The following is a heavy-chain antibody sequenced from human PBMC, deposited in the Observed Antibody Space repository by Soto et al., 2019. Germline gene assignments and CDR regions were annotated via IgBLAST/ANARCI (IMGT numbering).Heavy chain of an antibody. CDR3: ARERVTMVRGVIIIGYFDY. V-gene: IGHV4-30-2*01. CDR2: IYHSGST. D-gene: IGHD3-10*01. Sequence: PSETLSLTCAVSGGSISSGGYSWSWIRQPPGKGLEWIGYIYHSGSTYYNPSLKSRVTISVDRSKNQFSLKLSSVTAADTAVYYCARERVTMVRGVIIIGYFDYWGQGTLVTV. J-gene: IGHJ4*02. CDR1: GGSISSGGYS.